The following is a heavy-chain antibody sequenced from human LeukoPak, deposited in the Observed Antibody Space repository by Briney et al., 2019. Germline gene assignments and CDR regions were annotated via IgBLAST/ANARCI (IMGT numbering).Heavy chain of an antibody. CDR3: VREAGSERYFDS. CDR1: GGSISSYF. J-gene: IGHJ4*02. CDR2: IYTSGNT. V-gene: IGHV4-4*07. Sequence: PSETLSLTCTVSGGSISSYFWSWIRQPAGKGLEWIGRIYTSGNTNYNPTLQSRVTMSIDTSKNQFSLNVTSVTAADTAVYYCVREAGSERYFDSWGQGTLVTVSS.